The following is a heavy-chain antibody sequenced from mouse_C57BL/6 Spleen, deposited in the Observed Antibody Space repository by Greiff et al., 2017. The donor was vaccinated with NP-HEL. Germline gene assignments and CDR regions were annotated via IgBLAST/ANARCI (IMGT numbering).Heavy chain of an antibody. CDR1: GYTFTDYE. Sequence: QVQLKQSGAELVRPGASVTLSCKASGYTFTDYEMHWVKQTPVHGLEWIGAIDPETGGTAYNQKFKGKAILTADKSSSTAYMELRSLTSEDSAVYYCTRTGTHYFDYWGQGTTLTVSS. V-gene: IGHV1-15*01. J-gene: IGHJ2*01. CDR2: IDPETGGT. CDR3: TRTGTHYFDY. D-gene: IGHD4-1*01.